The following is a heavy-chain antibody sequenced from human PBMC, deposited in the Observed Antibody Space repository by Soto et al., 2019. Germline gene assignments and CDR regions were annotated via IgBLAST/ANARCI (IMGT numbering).Heavy chain of an antibody. D-gene: IGHD2-2*02. V-gene: IGHV4-34*01. CDR3: ARGRFCSSTSCYMDWFDP. Sequence: PSETLSLTCAVYGGSLSGYYWSWSRQPPGKGLEWIGEINHSGSTNYNPSLKSRVTISVDTSKNQFSLKLSSVTAADTAVYYCARGRFCSSTSCYMDWFDPWGQGTLVTVSS. CDR2: INHSGST. CDR1: GGSLSGYY. J-gene: IGHJ5*02.